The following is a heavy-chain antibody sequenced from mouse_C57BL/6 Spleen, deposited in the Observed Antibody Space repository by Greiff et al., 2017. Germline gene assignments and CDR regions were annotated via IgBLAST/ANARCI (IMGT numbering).Heavy chain of an antibody. Sequence: VQLQQPGAELVMPGASVKLSCKASGYTFTSYWMHWVKQRPGQGLEWIGEIDPSDSYTNYNQKFKGKSTLTVDKSSSTAYMQLSSLTSEDSAVYYCARMEITPFYYWGQGTTLTVSS. D-gene: IGHD2-4*01. CDR3: ARMEITPFYY. V-gene: IGHV1-69*01. J-gene: IGHJ2*01. CDR2: IDPSDSYT. CDR1: GYTFTSYW.